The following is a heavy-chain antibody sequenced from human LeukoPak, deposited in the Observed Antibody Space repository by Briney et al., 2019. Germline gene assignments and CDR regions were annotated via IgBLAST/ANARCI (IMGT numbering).Heavy chain of an antibody. CDR2: ISWDGGNT. D-gene: IGHD6-13*01. CDR3: AKDSSSWYDYYYYYYMDV. Sequence: GGSLRLSCAASGFTFDDYAMHWVRHAPGKGLEWVSLISWDGGNTYYADSVKGRFTISRDNSKNSLYLQMNSLRAEDTALYYCAKDSSSWYDYYYYYYMDVWGKGTTVTVSS. V-gene: IGHV3-43D*03. J-gene: IGHJ6*03. CDR1: GFTFDDYA.